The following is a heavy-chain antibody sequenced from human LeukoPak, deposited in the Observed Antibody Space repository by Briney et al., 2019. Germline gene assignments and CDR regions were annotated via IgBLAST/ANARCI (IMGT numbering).Heavy chain of an antibody. J-gene: IGHJ6*02. CDR1: GCSIGSYY. D-gene: IGHD6-13*01. CDR2: IYYSGST. V-gene: IGHV4-59*01. CDR3: AREAALAAASYYYGMDV. Sequence: AETLSLTCTAPGCSIGSYYWSWIRQPPGKGLEWIGNIYYSGSTNYDTSFKSRVTISVDTSKNQFTLKLSSVTAADTAVYYCAREAALAAASYYYGMDVWGQGTTVTVSS.